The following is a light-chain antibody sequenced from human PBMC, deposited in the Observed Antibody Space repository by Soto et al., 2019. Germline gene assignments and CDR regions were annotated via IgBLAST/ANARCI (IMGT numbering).Light chain of an antibody. Sequence: QSVLTQPPSASGTPGQRVTISCSESSSNIGSNTVNWYQQLPGTAPKLLIHANNQRPSGVPDRFSGSKSGTSASLAISWLQSEEADYYCAAWDDSLNGYVFGTGTKVTVL. J-gene: IGLJ1*01. V-gene: IGLV1-44*01. CDR1: SSNIGSNT. CDR2: ANN. CDR3: AAWDDSLNGYV.